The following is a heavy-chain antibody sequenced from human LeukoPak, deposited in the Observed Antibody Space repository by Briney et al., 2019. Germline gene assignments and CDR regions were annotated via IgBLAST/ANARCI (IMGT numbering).Heavy chain of an antibody. D-gene: IGHD6-13*01. CDR3: VKDQGYSSSWSYAMDV. CDR2: ISSNGGST. J-gene: IGHJ6*04. CDR1: GFTFSSYA. Sequence: GGSLRLSCPDSGFTFSSYAMHWVRQAPGKGLEYVSGISSNGGSTYYADSVKGRFTISRDNSKNTLYLQMSSLRAEDTAVYYCVKDQGYSSSWSYAMDVWGKGTTVIVSS. V-gene: IGHV3-64D*06.